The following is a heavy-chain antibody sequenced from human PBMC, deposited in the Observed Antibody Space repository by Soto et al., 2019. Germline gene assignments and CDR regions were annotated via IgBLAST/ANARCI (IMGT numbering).Heavy chain of an antibody. Sequence: PGGSLRLSCAASGFTFSNAWMSWVRQAPGKGLEWVGRIKSKTDGGTTGYAAPVKGRFTLSRDDSKKTLYLQMNSLKSEDTAVYYCCTPSSAYDSVAAFDIWGQGTRVTVSS. V-gene: IGHV3-15*01. CDR2: IKSKTDGGTT. CDR1: GFTFSNAW. J-gene: IGHJ3*02. D-gene: IGHD5-12*01. CDR3: CTPSSAYDSVAAFDI.